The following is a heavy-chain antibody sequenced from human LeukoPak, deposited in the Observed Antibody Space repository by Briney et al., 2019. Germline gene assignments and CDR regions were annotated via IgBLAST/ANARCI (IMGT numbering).Heavy chain of an antibody. V-gene: IGHV1-24*01. CDR1: GYTLTELS. J-gene: IGHJ4*02. CDR2: FDPEDGET. D-gene: IGHD2-21*02. CDR3: ATGHIVVVTAQITWDY. Sequence: ASVKVSCKVSGYTLTELSMHWVRQAPGKGLEWMGGFDPEDGETIYAQKFQGRVTMTEDTSTDTAYMELSSLRSEDTAVCYCATGHIVVVTAQITWDYWGQGTLVTVSS.